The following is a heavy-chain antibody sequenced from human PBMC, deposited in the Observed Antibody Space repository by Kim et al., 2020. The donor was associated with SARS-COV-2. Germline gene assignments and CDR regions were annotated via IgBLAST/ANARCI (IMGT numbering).Heavy chain of an antibody. D-gene: IGHD3-22*01. J-gene: IGHJ4*02. Sequence: ADPVKGRFTISRDNSKNTLYLQMNSRRAEDTAVYYWARRGDVSSGYYFDYWGQGTLVTVSS. V-gene: IGHV3-53*01. CDR3: ARRGDVSSGYYFDY.